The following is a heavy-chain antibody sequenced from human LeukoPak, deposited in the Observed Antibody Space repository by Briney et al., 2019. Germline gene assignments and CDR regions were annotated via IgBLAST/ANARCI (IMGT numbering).Heavy chain of an antibody. Sequence: GASVKVSCKASGYTFTSYYMHWVRQAPGQGLEWMGIINPSGGSTSYAQKFQGRVTMTRGTSTSTVYMELSSLRSEDTAVYYCARDDYLAKNTMIQGYWGQGTLVTVSS. CDR1: GYTFTSYY. CDR2: INPSGGST. CDR3: ARDDYLAKNTMIQGY. V-gene: IGHV1-46*01. D-gene: IGHD3-22*01. J-gene: IGHJ4*02.